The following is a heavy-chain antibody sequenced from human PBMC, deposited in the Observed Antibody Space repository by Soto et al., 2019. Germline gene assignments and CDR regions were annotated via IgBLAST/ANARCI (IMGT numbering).Heavy chain of an antibody. CDR2: ISYDGSNK. J-gene: IGHJ4*02. CDR3: AKDQWGYSSSPGHFDY. D-gene: IGHD6-6*01. Sequence: QPGGSLRLSCAASGFTFSSYGMHWVRQAPGKGLEWVAVISYDGSNKYYADSVKGRFTISRDNSKNTLYLQMNSLRAEDTAVYYCAKDQWGYSSSPGHFDYWGQGTLVTVSP. V-gene: IGHV3-30*18. CDR1: GFTFSSYG.